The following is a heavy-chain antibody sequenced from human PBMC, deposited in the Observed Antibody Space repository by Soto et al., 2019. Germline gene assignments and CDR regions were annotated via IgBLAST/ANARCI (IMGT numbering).Heavy chain of an antibody. J-gene: IGHJ6*02. CDR2: IVCGSGNT. Sequence: SVKVSCNASGCTFTSSAMHWVRQARGQRLERRGWIVCGSGNTNYAQNFQKRVTITRDMSTSTAYMELSSLRSEDPAVYYCAAEPLGSRYYCGMDVWG. V-gene: IGHV1-58*02. CDR1: GCTFTSSA. CDR3: AAEPLGSRYYCGMDV.